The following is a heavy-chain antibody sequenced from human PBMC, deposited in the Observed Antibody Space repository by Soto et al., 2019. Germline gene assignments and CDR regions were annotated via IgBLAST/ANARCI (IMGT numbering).Heavy chain of an antibody. CDR3: ARLTWELADY. CDR2: IYHDGSA. D-gene: IGHD1-26*01. V-gene: IGHV4-31*03. J-gene: IGHJ4*02. CDR1: GDSISSAGYY. Sequence: QVQLQESGPGLVKPSQTLSLTCTVSGDSISSAGYYWSWIRQPPGKGLEWIGYIYHDGSAFYNPPLKGRVTMSVDTSKNQFSLNLRSVIAADTAVYYCARLTWELADYWGQGTLVIVSS.